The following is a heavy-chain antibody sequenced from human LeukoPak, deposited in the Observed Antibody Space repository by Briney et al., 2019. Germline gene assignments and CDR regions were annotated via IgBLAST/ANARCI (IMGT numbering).Heavy chain of an antibody. CDR3: AKDPRVGATAAEYFQY. D-gene: IGHD1-26*01. Sequence: PGGSLRLSCAASGFTFSTYAMSWVRQAPGKGLEWVSAIRGSGGSTYYADSVKGRFNISRDNSKNTLYLQMNSLRAEDTAVYYCAKDPRVGATAAEYFQYWGQGTLVTVSS. V-gene: IGHV3-23*01. J-gene: IGHJ1*01. CDR2: IRGSGGST. CDR1: GFTFSTYA.